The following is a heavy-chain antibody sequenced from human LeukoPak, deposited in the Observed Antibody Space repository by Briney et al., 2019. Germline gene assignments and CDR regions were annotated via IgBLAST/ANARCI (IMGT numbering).Heavy chain of an antibody. J-gene: IGHJ4*02. D-gene: IGHD3-9*01. Sequence: ASVRVSCKASGYTFTSYYMHWVRQAPGQGLEWMEIINPSGGSTSYAQKFQGRVTMTRDTSTSTVYMELSSLRSEDTAVYYCAREAHYDILTGYYNIRYFRGLFDYWGQGTLVTVSS. V-gene: IGHV1-46*01. CDR1: GYTFTSYY. CDR2: INPSGGST. CDR3: AREAHYDILTGYYNIRYFRGLFDY.